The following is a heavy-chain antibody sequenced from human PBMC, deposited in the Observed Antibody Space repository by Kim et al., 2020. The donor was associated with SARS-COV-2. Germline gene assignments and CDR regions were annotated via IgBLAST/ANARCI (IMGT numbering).Heavy chain of an antibody. CDR3: AKLFSSSWYKGFDP. CDR2: ISDSGGGT. J-gene: IGHJ5*02. V-gene: IGHV3-23*01. Sequence: GGSLRLSCAASGFTFSSYAMTWVRQAPGKGLEGVSVISDSGGGTYFADSVKGRFTISRDNSKNTVYLQMNSLRAEDTAVYYCAKLFSSSWYKGFDPWGQGTLVTVSS. D-gene: IGHD6-13*01. CDR1: GFTFSSYA.